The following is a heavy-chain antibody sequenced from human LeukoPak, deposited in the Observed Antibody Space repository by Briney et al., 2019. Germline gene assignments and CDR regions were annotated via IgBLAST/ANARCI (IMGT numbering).Heavy chain of an antibody. Sequence: SETLSLTCTVSGGSISNYYWSWIRQPPGKELEYIGYIYYSGSANYNPSLKRRVTMSVDTSKNPFSLRLNSLTAADTAVYYCARHLEARLASGYYYYMDVWGKGTTVTASS. CDR2: IYYSGSA. CDR3: ARHLEARLASGYYYYMDV. D-gene: IGHD6-6*01. J-gene: IGHJ6*03. CDR1: GGSISNYY. V-gene: IGHV4-59*01.